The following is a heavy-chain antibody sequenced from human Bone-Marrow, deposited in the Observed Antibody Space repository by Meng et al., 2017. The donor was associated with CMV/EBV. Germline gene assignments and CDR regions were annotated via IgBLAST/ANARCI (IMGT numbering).Heavy chain of an antibody. J-gene: IGHJ4*02. D-gene: IGHD3-10*01. V-gene: IGHV1-18*01. CDR3: ARARGYYGSGSYYPHFDY. Sequence: ASVKVSCKASGYTFTSYGISWVRQAPGQGLEWMGWISAYNGNTNYAQKFQGRVTMTRNTSISTAYMELSSLRSEDTAMYYCARARGYYGSGSYYPHFDYWGQGTLVTVSS. CDR1: GYTFTSYG. CDR2: ISAYNGNT.